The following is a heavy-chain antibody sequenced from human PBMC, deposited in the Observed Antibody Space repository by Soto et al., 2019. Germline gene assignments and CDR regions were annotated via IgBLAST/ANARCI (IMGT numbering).Heavy chain of an antibody. Sequence: PGGSLRLSCAASGFTFSSYAMSWVRQAPGKGLEWVSAFSGSVGSTYYADSVKGRFTISRDNSKNTLYLQLNSLRAEDTAVFYCAKDIPFKDIIGVTGPVPDYWGQGTLVTVSS. D-gene: IGHD2-15*01. CDR2: FSGSVGST. J-gene: IGHJ4*02. CDR1: GFTFSSYA. CDR3: AKDIPFKDIIGVTGPVPDY. V-gene: IGHV3-23*01.